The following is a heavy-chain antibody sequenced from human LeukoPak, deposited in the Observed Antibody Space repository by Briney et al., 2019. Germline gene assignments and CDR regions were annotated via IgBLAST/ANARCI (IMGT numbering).Heavy chain of an antibody. Sequence: PSETLSLTCTVSGGSISSYYWSWIRQPPGKGLEWIGYIYYSGSTNYNPSLKSRVTISVDTSKNQFSLKLSSVTAADTAVYYCARDSPTTRHTRYHYYMDVWGKGTTVTVSS. CDR2: IYYSGST. V-gene: IGHV4-59*13. CDR1: GGSISSYY. J-gene: IGHJ6*03. D-gene: IGHD1-26*01. CDR3: ARDSPTTRHTRYHYYMDV.